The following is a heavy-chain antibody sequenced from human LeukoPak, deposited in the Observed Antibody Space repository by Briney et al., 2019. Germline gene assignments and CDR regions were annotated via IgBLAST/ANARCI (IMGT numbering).Heavy chain of an antibody. CDR3: ARANPRYSSSWYGRKYGMDV. V-gene: IGHV4-61*01. J-gene: IGHJ6*04. CDR2: IYYSGST. CDR1: GGSVSSGSYY. Sequence: SETLSLTCTVSGGSVSSGSYYRSWIRQPPGKGLEWIGYIYYSGSTNYNPSLKSRVTISVDTSKNQFSLKLSSVTAADTAVYYCARANPRYSSSWYGRKYGMDVWGKGTTVTVSS. D-gene: IGHD6-13*01.